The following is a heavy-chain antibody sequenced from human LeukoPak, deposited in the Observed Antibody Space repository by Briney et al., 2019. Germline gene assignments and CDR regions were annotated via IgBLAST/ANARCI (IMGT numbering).Heavy chain of an antibody. CDR1: GLNVSSHY. D-gene: IGHD3-10*01. V-gene: IGHV3-53*01. CDR3: ARRRPIWLGGEDYGLDV. CDR2: IFSGGTT. Sequence: GGSLRLSCAASGLNVSSHYMSWVRQAPGKGLECVSVIFSGGTTYYTDSVKGRFTISRDNSNNTVYLQIKSLKVEDTAVYYRARRRPIWLGGEDYGLDVWGKGTTVTVSS. J-gene: IGHJ6*04.